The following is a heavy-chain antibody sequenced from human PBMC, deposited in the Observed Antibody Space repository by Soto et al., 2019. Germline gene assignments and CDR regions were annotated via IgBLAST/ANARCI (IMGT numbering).Heavy chain of an antibody. Sequence: QMQLQESGPGLVKPSETLSLTCTVSGGSISRNSYYWGWIRQPPGKGLEWIGSMYYSGSTYYNSSLKSRVTISVDTSKEQFSLKLSSVTAADTAVYYCARHDWNGVDSWGQGTLVTVSS. J-gene: IGHJ4*02. CDR3: ARHDWNGVDS. CDR2: MYYSGST. CDR1: GGSISRNSYY. V-gene: IGHV4-39*01. D-gene: IGHD1-1*01.